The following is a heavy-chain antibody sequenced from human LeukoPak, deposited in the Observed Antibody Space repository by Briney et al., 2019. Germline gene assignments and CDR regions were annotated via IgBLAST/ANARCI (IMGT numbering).Heavy chain of an antibody. D-gene: IGHD3-22*01. CDR1: GYTFTSYG. CDR2: ISAYNGNT. Sequence: EASVKVSCKASGYTFTSYGISWVRQAPGQGLEWMGWISAYNGNTNYAQKFQGRVTMTTDTSTSTVYTELSSLRSDDTAVYYCARGGFYYGDDFWGQGTLVTVSS. CDR3: ARGGFYYGDDF. J-gene: IGHJ4*02. V-gene: IGHV1-18*01.